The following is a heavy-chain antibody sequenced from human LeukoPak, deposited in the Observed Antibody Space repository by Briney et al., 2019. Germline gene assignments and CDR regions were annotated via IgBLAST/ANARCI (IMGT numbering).Heavy chain of an antibody. CDR1: GFNFDNYA. CDR2: ISGSSSRT. J-gene: IGHJ3*02. Sequence: GGSLRLSCVASGFNFDNYAMSWVRQTPGKGLEWVSAISGSSSRTYYADSVKGRFTISRDNSKNTLYLQLNSLRADDTAVYYCAKGGRDGYNPKAFDIWGQGTMVIVSS. CDR3: AKGGRDGYNPKAFDI. D-gene: IGHD5-24*01. V-gene: IGHV3-23*01.